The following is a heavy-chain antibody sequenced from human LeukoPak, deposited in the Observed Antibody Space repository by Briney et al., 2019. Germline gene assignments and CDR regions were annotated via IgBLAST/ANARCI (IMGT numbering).Heavy chain of an antibody. Sequence: GGSLRLSCTASGFSFEEYAMQWVRQVPGKGLQWVSGISSNGESTGYADSVKGRFTIYRDNAKHSLYLQMNFLRTEDKPLYYCAKGSGTYQGPFDHWGQGILVTVSS. CDR1: GFSFEEYA. CDR3: AKGSGTYQGPFDH. V-gene: IGHV3-9*01. CDR2: ISSNGEST. D-gene: IGHD1-1*01. J-gene: IGHJ4*02.